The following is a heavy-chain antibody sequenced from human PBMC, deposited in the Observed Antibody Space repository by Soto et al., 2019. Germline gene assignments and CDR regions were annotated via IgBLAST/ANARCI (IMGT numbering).Heavy chain of an antibody. CDR1: GFSFTDHW. D-gene: IGHD3-16*01. Sequence: EVQLVESGGGLVQPGGSLRLSCTASGFSFTDHWMSWVRQAPGKGLEWVANIKLAGSEEYYVDSVKGRFTISRDDAKNSLSLQMNSLRVEDTAVYYCARLPKGEWRSHLDYWGQGSLVTVSS. CDR3: ARLPKGEWRSHLDY. CDR2: IKLAGSEE. J-gene: IGHJ4*02. V-gene: IGHV3-7*01.